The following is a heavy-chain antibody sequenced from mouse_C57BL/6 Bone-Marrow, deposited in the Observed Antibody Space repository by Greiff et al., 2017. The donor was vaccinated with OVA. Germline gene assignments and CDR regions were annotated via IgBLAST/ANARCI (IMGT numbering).Heavy chain of an antibody. J-gene: IGHJ3*01. CDR3: ASRTYYSNNWFAY. CDR2: LYPRDGRT. CDR1: GYTFTDHT. Sequence: VQLQQSDAELVKPGASVKISCKVSGYTFTDHTIHWMKQRPEQGLAWIGYLYPRDGRTTYNEKFKGKATLTADKSSSTASMQLNSLTSEYSAVYFCASRTYYSNNWFAYWGQGTLVTVSA. D-gene: IGHD2-5*01. V-gene: IGHV1-78*01.